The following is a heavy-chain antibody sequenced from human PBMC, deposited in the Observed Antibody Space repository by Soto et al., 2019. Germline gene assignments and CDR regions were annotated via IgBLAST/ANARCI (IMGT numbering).Heavy chain of an antibody. J-gene: IGHJ4*02. CDR2: ISAYNGNT. CDR3: ARDHQNYDFWSGYYTGGGY. V-gene: IGHV1-18*01. CDR1: GYTFTSYG. Sequence: QVQLVQSGAEVKKPGASVKVSCKASGYTFTSYGISWVRQAPGQGLEWMGWISAYNGNTNYAQKLQGRVTMTTDTSTSPAYMELRSLRSDDTAVYYCARDHQNYDFWSGYYTGGGYWGQGTLVTVSS. D-gene: IGHD3-3*01.